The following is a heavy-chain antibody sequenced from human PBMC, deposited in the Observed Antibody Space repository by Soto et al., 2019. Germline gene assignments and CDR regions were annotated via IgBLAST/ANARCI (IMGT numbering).Heavy chain of an antibody. Sequence: SETLSLTCAVYGGSFSGYYRTWIRQPPGTGLEWIGEINHTGTTYYNPSLKSRVAISVDLSKNQFSLRLNSVTAADTAVYYSASRPIFGFPYGPFDYWGQGALVTVSS. CDR1: GGSFSGYY. CDR2: INHTGTT. D-gene: IGHD3-3*01. V-gene: IGHV4-34*01. CDR3: ASRPIFGFPYGPFDY. J-gene: IGHJ4*02.